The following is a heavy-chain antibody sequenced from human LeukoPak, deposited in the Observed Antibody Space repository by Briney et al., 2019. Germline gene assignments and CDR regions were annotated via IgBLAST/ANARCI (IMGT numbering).Heavy chain of an antibody. D-gene: IGHD2-2*01. J-gene: IGHJ4*02. CDR1: GFTFTISG. CDR2: IGRDANTK. Sequence: PGGSLRLSCAASGFTFTISGMHWVRQAPGEGLEWVAFIGRDANTKYYAESVKGRFTMSRDTSKNTLYLQMNSLRDEDTAVYYCAKDILVDCSSASCYFDLWGQGTLVTVSS. CDR3: AKDILVDCSSASCYFDL. V-gene: IGHV3-30*02.